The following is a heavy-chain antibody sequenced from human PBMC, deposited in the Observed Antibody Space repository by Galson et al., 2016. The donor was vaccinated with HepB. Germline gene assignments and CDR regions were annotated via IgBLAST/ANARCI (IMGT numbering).Heavy chain of an antibody. CDR2: ISYDGDTK. CDR1: GFTFSTYG. V-gene: IGHV3-30*18. CDR3: AKCDTTVTDCNIFDS. D-gene: IGHD4-11*01. Sequence: SLRLSCAASGFTFSTYGMHWVRQAPGKGLEWVAVISYDGDTKYHADSVKGRFTISRDNSKHTLYLQMISLRAEDTAMYYCAKCDTTVTDCNIFDSWGQGTLVIVSS. J-gene: IGHJ5*01.